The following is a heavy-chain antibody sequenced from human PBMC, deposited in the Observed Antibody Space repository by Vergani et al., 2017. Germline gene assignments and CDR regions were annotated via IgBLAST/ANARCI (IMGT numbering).Heavy chain of an antibody. J-gene: IGHJ5*02. CDR2: IWYDGSNK. Sequence: QVQLVESGGGVVQPGRSLRLSCAASGFTFSSYGMHWVRQAPGKGLEWVAVIWYDGSNKYYADSVKGRFTISRDNSKNTLYLQMNSLRAEDTAVYYCAREGCSSTSCNAEVVRWVDPWGQGTLVTVSS. CDR3: AREGCSSTSCNAEVVRWVDP. D-gene: IGHD2-2*01. V-gene: IGHV3-33*01. CDR1: GFTFSSYG.